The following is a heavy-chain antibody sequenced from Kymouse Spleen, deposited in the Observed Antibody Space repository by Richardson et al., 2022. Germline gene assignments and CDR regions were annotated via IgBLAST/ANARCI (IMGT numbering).Heavy chain of an antibody. V-gene: IGHV3-73*02. J-gene: IGHJ4*02. CDR2: IRSKANSYAT. CDR3: TRKDSSSSGYYFDY. CDR1: GFTFSGSA. D-gene: IGHD6-6*01. Sequence: EVQLVESGGGLVQPGGSLKLSCAASGFTFSGSAMHWVRQASGKGLEWVGRIRSKANSYATAYAASVKGRFTISRDDSKNTAYLQMNSLKTEDTAVYYCTRKDSSSSGYYFDYWGQGTLVTVSS.